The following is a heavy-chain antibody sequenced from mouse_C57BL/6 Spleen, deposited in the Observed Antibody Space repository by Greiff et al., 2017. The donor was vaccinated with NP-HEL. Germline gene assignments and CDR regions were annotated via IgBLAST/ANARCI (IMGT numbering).Heavy chain of an antibody. CDR2: INPNNGGT. Sequence: VQLQQSGPELVKPGASVKMSCKASGYTFTDYNMHWVKQSHGKSLEWIGYINPNNGGTSYNQKFKGKATLTVNKSSSTAYMELRSLTSEDSAVYYCARSSYDYDARFAYWGQGTLVTVAA. D-gene: IGHD2-4*01. V-gene: IGHV1-22*01. CDR3: ARSSYDYDARFAY. CDR1: GYTFTDYN. J-gene: IGHJ3*01.